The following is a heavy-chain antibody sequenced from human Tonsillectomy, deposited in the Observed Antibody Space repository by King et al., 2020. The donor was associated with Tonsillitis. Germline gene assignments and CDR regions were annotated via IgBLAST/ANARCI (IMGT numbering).Heavy chain of an antibody. CDR1: GGTFSSYA. CDR3: ARVAIDYGDYYYYGMDV. J-gene: IGHJ6*02. D-gene: IGHD4-17*01. Sequence: QVQLVESGAEVKKPGSSVKVSCKASGGTFSSYAISWVRQAPGQGLEWMGGIIPIFGTANYAQKFQGRVTITEDESTSTAYMELSSLRSEDTAVYYCARVAIDYGDYYYYGMDVWGQGTTVTVSS. V-gene: IGHV1-69*01. CDR2: IIPIFGTA.